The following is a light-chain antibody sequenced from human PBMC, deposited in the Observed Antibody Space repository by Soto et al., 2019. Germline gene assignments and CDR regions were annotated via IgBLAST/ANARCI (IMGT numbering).Light chain of an antibody. Sequence: DIQMTQSPSSLSASVGDRVAITCQASQDISHYLNWYQQKPGKAPKLLIYDASNLETGVPSRFSGSGSGTDFTFTISSLQPEDIATYYCQQYDNLPLTFGGGGNVDI. CDR2: DAS. CDR1: QDISHY. CDR3: QQYDNLPLT. V-gene: IGKV1-33*01. J-gene: IGKJ4*01.